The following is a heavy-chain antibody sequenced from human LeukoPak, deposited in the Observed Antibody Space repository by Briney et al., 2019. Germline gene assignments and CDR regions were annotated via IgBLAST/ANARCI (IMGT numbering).Heavy chain of an antibody. CDR3: AKDLLP. CDR1: GFTFSNHA. Sequence: GGSLRLSCAASGFTFSNHAMHWVRQAPGKGLEWVTLVWYDGNRKYYADSVKGRFTISRDNSKNTVYLQMNGLRADDTAVYYCAKDLLPWGQGTLVTVSS. J-gene: IGHJ5*02. CDR2: VWYDGNRK. V-gene: IGHV3-33*06. D-gene: IGHD1-26*01.